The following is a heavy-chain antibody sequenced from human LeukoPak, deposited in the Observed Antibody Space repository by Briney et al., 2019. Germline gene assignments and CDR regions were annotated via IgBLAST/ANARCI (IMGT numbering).Heavy chain of an antibody. CDR2: INPNSGGT. J-gene: IGHJ5*02. Sequence: ASVKVSCKASGYTFTGYYMHWVRQAPGQGLEWMGWINPNSGGTNYAQKFQGRVTMTRDTSISTAYMELSRLRSDDTPVYYCVVGRDSRIIFNWFDPWGQGTLVTVSS. V-gene: IGHV1-2*02. CDR3: VVGRDSRIIFNWFDP. CDR1: GYTFTGYY. D-gene: IGHD2-15*01.